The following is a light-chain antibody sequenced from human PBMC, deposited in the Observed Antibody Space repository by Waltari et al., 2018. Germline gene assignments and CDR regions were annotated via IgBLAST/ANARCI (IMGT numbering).Light chain of an antibody. CDR3: QSYDSNRSAYV. CDR1: SPNIGAGHY. CDR2: INS. V-gene: IGLV1-40*01. Sequence: QSVLTQPPSVSGAPGQRVTLSCTWPSPNIGAGHYVLSDPQIPGTVPKLLIYINSNRPSGVPDRVSGSKSGTSASLAITGLQAEDEADYYCQSYDSNRSAYVFGTGTKVTVL. J-gene: IGLJ1*01.